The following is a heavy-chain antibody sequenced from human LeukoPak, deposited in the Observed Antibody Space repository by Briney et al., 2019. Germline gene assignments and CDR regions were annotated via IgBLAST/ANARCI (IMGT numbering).Heavy chain of an antibody. CDR1: GGTFSSYA. J-gene: IGHJ4*02. CDR3: ARGYCSSTSCFPLDY. D-gene: IGHD2-2*01. Sequence: GSSVKVSCKASGGTFSSYAISWVRQAPGQGLEWMGGIIPIFGTANYARKFQGRVTITTDKSTSTAYMELSSLRSEDTAVYYCARGYCSSTSCFPLDYWGQGTLVTVSS. CDR2: IIPIFGTA. V-gene: IGHV1-69*05.